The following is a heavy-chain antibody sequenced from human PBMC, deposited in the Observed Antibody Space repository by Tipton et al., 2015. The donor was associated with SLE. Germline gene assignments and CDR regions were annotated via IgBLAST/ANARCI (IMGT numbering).Heavy chain of an antibody. Sequence: TLSLTCTISGGSISAYYWNWFRQPAGKGLEWIGRIYSTGSTNYNPSLKSRITMSIDTFKNQFSLNLRSVTAADTAVYYCARAGVNAWYKYFDSWGQGTLVTVSS. CDR2: IYSTGST. CDR3: ARAGVNAWYKYFDS. V-gene: IGHV4-4*07. J-gene: IGHJ4*02. CDR1: GGSISAYY. D-gene: IGHD1-1*01.